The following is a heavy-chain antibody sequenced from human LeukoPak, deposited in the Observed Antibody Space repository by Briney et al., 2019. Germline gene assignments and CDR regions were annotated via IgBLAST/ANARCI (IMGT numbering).Heavy chain of an antibody. CDR2: ISSSSSTI. CDR3: ARERADYGGNFFDY. D-gene: IGHD4-23*01. CDR1: GFTFSSYN. Sequence: GSLRLSCAASGFTFSSYNMNWVRQAPGKGLEWVSYISSSSSTIYYADSVKGRFTISRDNAKNSLYLQMNSLRAEDTAVYYCARERADYGGNFFDYWGQGTLVTVSS. J-gene: IGHJ4*02. V-gene: IGHV3-48*01.